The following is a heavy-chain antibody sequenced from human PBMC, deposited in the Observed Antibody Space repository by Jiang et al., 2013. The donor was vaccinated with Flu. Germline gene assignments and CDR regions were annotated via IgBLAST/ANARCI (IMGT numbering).Heavy chain of an antibody. CDR3: ARARAPEIAAYYFDY. CDR1: GGSISSGGYY. CDR2: IYYSGRT. J-gene: IGHJ4*02. D-gene: IGHD2-21*01. V-gene: IGHV4-31*03. Sequence: GSGLVKPSETLSLTCTVSGGSISSGGYYWNWIRQHPGKGLEWIGYIYYSGRTEYNPSLKSRVTISVDSSKNRFSXKLSSVTAADTAMYFCARARAPEIAAYYFDYWGQGVLVTVSS.